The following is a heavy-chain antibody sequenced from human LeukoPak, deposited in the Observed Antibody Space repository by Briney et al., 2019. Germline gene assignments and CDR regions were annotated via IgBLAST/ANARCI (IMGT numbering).Heavy chain of an antibody. CDR1: GGSISSYY. Sequence: SETLSLTCTVSGGSISSYYWSWIRQPAGKGLEWIGRIYTSGSTNYNPSLKSRVTMSVDTSKNQFSLKLSSVTAADTAVYYCAREPVNYYDSSGYYDAFDIWGQGTMVTVSS. V-gene: IGHV4-4*07. D-gene: IGHD3-22*01. CDR2: IYTSGST. J-gene: IGHJ3*02. CDR3: AREPVNYYDSSGYYDAFDI.